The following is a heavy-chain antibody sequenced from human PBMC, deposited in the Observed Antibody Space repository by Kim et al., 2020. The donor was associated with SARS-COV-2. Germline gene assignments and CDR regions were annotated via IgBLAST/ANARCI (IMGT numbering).Heavy chain of an antibody. Sequence: GGSLRLSCAASGFTLSNYGMYWVRQAPGKGLDWVAVISYDGSNKYYGDSGKGRFTISRDNSKNTLYLQMNSLRADDTAVYYCARDGSSWYQLTYFYYGMDVWGQGTTVTVSS. J-gene: IGHJ6*02. CDR3: ARDGSSWYQLTYFYYGMDV. CDR2: ISYDGSNK. V-gene: IGHV3-33*05. CDR1: GFTLSNYG. D-gene: IGHD2-15*01.